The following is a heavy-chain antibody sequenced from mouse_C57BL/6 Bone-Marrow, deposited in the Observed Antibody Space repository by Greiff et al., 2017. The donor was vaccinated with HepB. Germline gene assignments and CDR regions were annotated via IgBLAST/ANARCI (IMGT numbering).Heavy chain of an antibody. Sequence: LVESGAELVRPGASVKLSCTASGFNIKDDYMPWVKQRPEQGLEWIGWIDPENGDTEYASKFQGKATITADTSSNTAYLQLSSLTSEDTAVYYCTTDGSYFDYWGQGTTLTVSS. D-gene: IGHD1-1*01. J-gene: IGHJ2*01. CDR2: IDPENGDT. CDR1: GFNIKDDY. CDR3: TTDGSYFDY. V-gene: IGHV14-4*01.